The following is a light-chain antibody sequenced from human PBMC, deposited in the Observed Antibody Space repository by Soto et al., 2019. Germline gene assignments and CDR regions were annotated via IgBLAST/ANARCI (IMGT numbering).Light chain of an antibody. V-gene: IGKV3-20*01. Sequence: EIVLTQSPGTLSLSPGERVTLSCRASQSVSSTYLAWYQQKPGQAPRLLIYGASSRATDIPDRFSGSGSGTDFTLTISRLEPEDFAVYYCQQYGRSPLTFGGGTKVDIK. CDR3: QQYGRSPLT. J-gene: IGKJ4*01. CDR2: GAS. CDR1: QSVSSTY.